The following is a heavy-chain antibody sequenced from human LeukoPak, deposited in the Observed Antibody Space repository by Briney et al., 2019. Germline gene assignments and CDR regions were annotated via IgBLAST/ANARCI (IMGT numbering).Heavy chain of an antibody. CDR1: GYIFTSYG. Sequence: GASVKVSCKASGYIFTSYGISWVRQAPGQGLGWMGWISAYNGNTNYAQKFQGRVTMTTDTATSTAYMELRSLRSDDTAVYYCARISRDNGDYYYYMDVWGKGTTVTISS. CDR2: ISAYNGNT. D-gene: IGHD1-1*01. J-gene: IGHJ6*03. CDR3: ARISRDNGDYYYYMDV. V-gene: IGHV1-18*01.